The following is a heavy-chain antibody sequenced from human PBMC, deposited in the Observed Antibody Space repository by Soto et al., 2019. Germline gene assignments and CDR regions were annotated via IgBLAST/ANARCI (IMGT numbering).Heavy chain of an antibody. CDR3: ARDRSSSSRTYYYGMDV. J-gene: IGHJ6*02. D-gene: IGHD6-6*01. CDR2: IWYDGSNK. CDR1: GFTFSSYG. V-gene: IGHV3-33*01. Sequence: GGSLRLSCAASGFTFSSYGMHWVRQAPGKGLEWVAVIWYDGSNKYYADSVKGRFTISRDNSKNTLYLQMNSLRAEDTAVYYCARDRSSSSRTYYYGMDVWGQGTTVTVSS.